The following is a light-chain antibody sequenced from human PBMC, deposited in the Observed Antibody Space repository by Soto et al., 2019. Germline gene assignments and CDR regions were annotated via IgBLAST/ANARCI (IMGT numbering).Light chain of an antibody. CDR1: QSVPKNY. CDR3: HQYATSRLT. CDR2: GPS. Sequence: EILLTQSPGTLSLSPGERATLSCRASQSVPKNYLAWYQQEPGQAPRLLIYGPSSRATGIPDRFSGSGSGTDFTLTIIRLEPEDFAVYYCHQYATSRLTFGGGTKVEIK. V-gene: IGKV3-20*01. J-gene: IGKJ4*02.